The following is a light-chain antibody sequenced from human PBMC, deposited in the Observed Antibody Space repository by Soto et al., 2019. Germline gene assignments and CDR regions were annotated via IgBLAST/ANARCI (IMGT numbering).Light chain of an antibody. CDR1: SSDVGGYNY. CDR2: DVS. J-gene: IGLJ1*01. Sequence: QSVLTQPASGSGSPGQSITISCTGTSSDVGGYNYVSWYQQHPGKAPKLMIYDVSNRPSGVSNRFSGSKSGSTASLTISGLQAEDEADYYCSSYTSSSTYVFGTGTKVTVL. V-gene: IGLV2-14*01. CDR3: SSYTSSSTYV.